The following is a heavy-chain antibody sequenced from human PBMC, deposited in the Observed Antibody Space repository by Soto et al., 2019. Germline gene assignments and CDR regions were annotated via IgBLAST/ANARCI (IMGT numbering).Heavy chain of an antibody. V-gene: IGHV3-21*01. J-gene: IGHJ6*02. CDR2: TSASSAQI. CDR3: SRGSPSWNSITCYGTWGMDV. CDR1: GFTLPTNR. D-gene: IGHD3-3*01. Sequence: GGSLRLPCAALGFTLPTNRVTWFPQSPGKGLKWVSSTSASSAQIRYADSGKGRFTIAKDNAKTSLYLQMDSLRAEDTAVYFCSRGSPSWNSITCYGTWGMDVWGQGTTVTVSS.